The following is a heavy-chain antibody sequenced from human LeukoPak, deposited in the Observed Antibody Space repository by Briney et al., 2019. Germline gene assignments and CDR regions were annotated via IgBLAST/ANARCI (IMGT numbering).Heavy chain of an antibody. Sequence: GASVKVSCKASGGTFSSYAISWVRQAPGQGLEWMGGIIPNFGTANYAQKFQGRVTITADESTSTAYMELSSLRSEDTAVYYCARWRDDYYYYMDVWGKGTTVTVSS. D-gene: IGHD3-3*01. J-gene: IGHJ6*03. CDR3: ARWRDDYYYYMDV. CDR1: GGTFSSYA. CDR2: IIPNFGTA. V-gene: IGHV1-69*13.